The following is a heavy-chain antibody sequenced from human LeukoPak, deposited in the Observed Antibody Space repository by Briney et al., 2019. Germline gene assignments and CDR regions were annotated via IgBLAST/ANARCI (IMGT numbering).Heavy chain of an antibody. J-gene: IGHJ4*02. V-gene: IGHV1-8*01. CDR2: MNPNSGNT. D-gene: IGHD6-19*01. CDR1: GYTFTSYD. Sequence: ASVKVSCKASGYTFTSYDINWVRQATGQGLEWMGWMNPNSGNTGYAQKFQGRVTMTRDTSISTAYMELSRLRSDDTAVYYCARSLSSGWFLYHYWGQGTLVTVSS. CDR3: ARSLSSGWFLYHY.